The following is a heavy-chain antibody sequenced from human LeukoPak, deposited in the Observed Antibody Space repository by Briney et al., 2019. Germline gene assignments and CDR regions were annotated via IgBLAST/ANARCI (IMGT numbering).Heavy chain of an antibody. CDR1: GITFSSYG. CDR3: ARSDYYDSSGYYYAAWRKAPFDY. CDR2: ISYDGSNK. D-gene: IGHD3-22*01. J-gene: IGHJ4*02. Sequence: GGSLRLSCAASGITFSSYGMHWVRQAPGKGLEWVAVISYDGSNKYYADSVKGRFTISRDNSKNTLYLQMNSLRAEDTAVYYCARSDYYDSSGYYYAAWRKAPFDYWGQGTLVTVSS. V-gene: IGHV3-30*03.